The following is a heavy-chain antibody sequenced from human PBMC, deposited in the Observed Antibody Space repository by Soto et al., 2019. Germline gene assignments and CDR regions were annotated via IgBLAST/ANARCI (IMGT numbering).Heavy chain of an antibody. V-gene: IGHV4-4*02. CDR3: TTSTHARKGGCHYMALDVDIVTGNGI. CDR2: ISDRGST. CDR1: GASITSGHW. D-gene: IGHD5-12*01. Sequence: QVQLQESGPRLVRPSGALSLTCSVSGASITSGHWWTWVRQSPGKGPEWIGEISDRGSTNPNPDPGSRVTLSPDKSQSPFSLRLAPVAAAVAAIYHCTTSTHARKGGCHYMALDVDIVTGNGIWGSGTTVTVSS. J-gene: IGHJ6*02.